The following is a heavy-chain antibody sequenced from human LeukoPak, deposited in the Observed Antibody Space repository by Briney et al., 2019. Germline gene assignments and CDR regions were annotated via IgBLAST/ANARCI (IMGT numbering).Heavy chain of an antibody. Sequence: ASVKVSCKASGYTFTSYYMHWVRQAPGQGLEWMGWINPNSGGTNYAQKFQGRVTMTRDTSISTAYMEVSRLRSDDTAVYYCARDFNKYCSSTNCPKGYWGQGTLVTVSS. CDR2: INPNSGGT. CDR1: GYTFTSYY. J-gene: IGHJ4*02. CDR3: ARDFNKYCSSTNCPKGY. D-gene: IGHD2-2*01. V-gene: IGHV1-2*02.